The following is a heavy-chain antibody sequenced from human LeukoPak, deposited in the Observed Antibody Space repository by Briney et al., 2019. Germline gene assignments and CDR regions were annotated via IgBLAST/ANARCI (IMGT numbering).Heavy chain of an antibody. V-gene: IGHV3-23*01. D-gene: IGHD6-19*01. J-gene: IGHJ5*02. CDR1: GFTFSSYD. CDR2: IRNT. CDR3: ARVAGWHWFDP. Sequence: SGGSLRLSCAASGFTFSSYDMTWVRQAPGRGLEWVSSIRNTYYGDSVKGRFTISRDNSKNTVYLQMNNMRVDDTAVYYCARVAGWHWFDPWGQGTLVTVSS.